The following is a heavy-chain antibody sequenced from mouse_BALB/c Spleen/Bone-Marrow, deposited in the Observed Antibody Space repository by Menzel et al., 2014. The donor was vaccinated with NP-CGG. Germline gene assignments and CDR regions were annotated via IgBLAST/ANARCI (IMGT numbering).Heavy chain of an antibody. J-gene: IGHJ4*01. CDR3: ARDGYDYAMDY. Sequence: VNVVESGPGLVAPSQSLSITCTVSGFSLTGYGVNWVRQPPGKGLEWLGMIWGDGSTDYNSALKSRLSISKDNSKSQVFLKMNSLQTGDTARYYCARDGYDYAMDYWGQGTSVTVSS. D-gene: IGHD2-14*01. CDR1: GFSLTGYG. CDR2: IWGDGST. V-gene: IGHV2-6-7*01.